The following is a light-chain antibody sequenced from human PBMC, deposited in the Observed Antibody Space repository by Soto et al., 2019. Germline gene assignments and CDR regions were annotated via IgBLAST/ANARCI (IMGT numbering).Light chain of an antibody. V-gene: IGLV1-44*01. CDR1: SSSFKTNS. Sequence: QSVLTQSPSASGTPGQRVTISCSGSSSSFKTNSVQWLQQLPGTAPKLLIHNNNQRPSAVPDRFSGSKSGTSASLAISGLQSEEEGDYYCATWDASLGWVFGGGTKLTVL. J-gene: IGLJ3*02. CDR3: ATWDASLGWV. CDR2: NNN.